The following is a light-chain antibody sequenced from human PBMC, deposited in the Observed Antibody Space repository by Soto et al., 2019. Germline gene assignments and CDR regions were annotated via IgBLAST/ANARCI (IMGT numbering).Light chain of an antibody. CDR3: SSYTSSSSYV. CDR2: DVS. V-gene: IGLV2-14*03. CDR1: SSDIGGFYH. J-gene: IGLJ1*01. Sequence: QSALTQPASVSDSPGQSITISCIGTSSDIGGFYHVSWHQQHPGKAPKLIIYDVSNRPSGVSNRFSGSKTGNTASLIISELQAEDEAEYYCSSYTSSSSYVFGSGTKLTVL.